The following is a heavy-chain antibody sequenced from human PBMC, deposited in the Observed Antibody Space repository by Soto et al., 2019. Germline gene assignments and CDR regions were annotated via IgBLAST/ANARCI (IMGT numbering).Heavy chain of an antibody. J-gene: IGHJ4*02. V-gene: IGHV4-59*01. D-gene: IGHD3-22*01. CDR1: GGSITSYF. Sequence: SETLSLTCTVSGGSITSYFWTWIRQPPGKGLEWIGYIYHRGNTNYNPSLKSRVTFSVDTSKNQFSLKLSSVTAADTAVYYCARDKYYDSTGTFDFWGQGTLVTVS. CDR2: IYHRGNT. CDR3: ARDKYYDSTGTFDF.